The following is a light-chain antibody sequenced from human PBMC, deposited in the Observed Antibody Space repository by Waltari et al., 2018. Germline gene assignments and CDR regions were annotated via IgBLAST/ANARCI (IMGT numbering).Light chain of an antibody. Sequence: DVVMTQSPLSLSVALGQPASISCRSSQSLVHSDGNTYLNWFQQRPGQSPRRLFYEFSNRDPGVPDRFSGSGSGSDFTLKISRVEAEDVGVYYCMQGTHWPAFTFGGGTKVEIK. J-gene: IGKJ4*01. CDR3: MQGTHWPAFT. V-gene: IGKV2-30*02. CDR1: QSLVHSDGNTY. CDR2: EFS.